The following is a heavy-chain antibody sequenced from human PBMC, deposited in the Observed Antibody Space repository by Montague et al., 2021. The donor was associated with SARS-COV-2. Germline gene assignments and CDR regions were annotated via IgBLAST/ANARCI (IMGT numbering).Heavy chain of an antibody. D-gene: IGHD3-22*01. Sequence: SETLSLTCTVSGDSISNSNWWTWVRQSPGRGLEWIGEIFRSGDSXYNPSLKSRVTMSVDMSRNQSSLSLSNVTAADTAIYYCVRGGTMTVVVFDYWGQGTLVTVSS. V-gene: IGHV4-4*02. J-gene: IGHJ4*02. CDR1: GDSISNSNW. CDR2: IFRSGDS. CDR3: VRGGTMTVVVFDY.